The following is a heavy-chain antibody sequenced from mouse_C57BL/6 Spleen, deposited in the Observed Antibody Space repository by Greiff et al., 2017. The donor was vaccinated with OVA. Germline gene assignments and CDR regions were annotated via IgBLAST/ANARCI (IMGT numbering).Heavy chain of an antibody. V-gene: IGHV1-26*01. CDR3: ASGNYYGSLYYFDY. J-gene: IGHJ2*01. CDR1: GYTFTDYY. Sequence: VQLKQSGPELVKPGASVKISCKASGYTFTDYYMNWVKQSHGKSLEWIGDLNPNNGGTSYNQKFKGKATLTVDKSSSTAYMELRSLTSEDSAVYYCASGNYYGSLYYFDYWGQGTTLTVSS. CDR2: LNPNNGGT. D-gene: IGHD1-1*01.